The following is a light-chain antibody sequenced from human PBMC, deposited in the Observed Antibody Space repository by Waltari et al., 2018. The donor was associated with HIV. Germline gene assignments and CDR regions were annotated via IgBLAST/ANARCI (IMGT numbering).Light chain of an antibody. CDR2: DVN. CDR3: SSYTSSSTRV. Sequence: QSAMTQPASVSGSPGQSITISCTGTSSYVGGYNYVSWYQRQPGKAPKLMIYDVNNRPSGVSNRFPGSKSGNTASLTISGLQAEDEADYYCSSYTSSSTRVFGGGTKVTVL. CDR1: SSYVGGYNY. V-gene: IGLV2-14*03. J-gene: IGLJ3*02.